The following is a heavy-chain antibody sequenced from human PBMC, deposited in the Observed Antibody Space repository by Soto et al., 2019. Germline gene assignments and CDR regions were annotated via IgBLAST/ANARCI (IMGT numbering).Heavy chain of an antibody. D-gene: IGHD4-17*01. V-gene: IGHV4-59*01. CDR3: SRVGGYYGDYPNFDY. CDR2: IYYSGST. CDR1: GSSISGYY. J-gene: IGHJ4*02. Sequence: QVQLQESGPGLVKPSETLSLTCIVSGSSISGYYWSWIRQPPGKGLEWIGNIYYSGSTNYNPSLKSRVTISVDTSKNQFSLKLSSVTAADTAVYYCSRVGGYYGDYPNFDYWGQGTRVTVSS.